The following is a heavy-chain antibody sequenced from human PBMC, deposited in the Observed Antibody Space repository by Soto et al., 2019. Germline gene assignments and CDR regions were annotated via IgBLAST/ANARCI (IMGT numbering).Heavy chain of an antibody. CDR1: GGSFSGYY. CDR3: ARWTYYYGSGSYNGWFDP. D-gene: IGHD3-10*01. V-gene: IGHV4-34*01. Sequence: KPSETLSLTCAVYGGSFSGYYWSWIRQPPGKGLEWIGEINHSGSTNYNPSLKSRVTISVDTSKNQFSLKLSSVTAADTAVYYCARWTYYYGSGSYNGWFDPWGQGTLVTVSS. CDR2: INHSGST. J-gene: IGHJ5*02.